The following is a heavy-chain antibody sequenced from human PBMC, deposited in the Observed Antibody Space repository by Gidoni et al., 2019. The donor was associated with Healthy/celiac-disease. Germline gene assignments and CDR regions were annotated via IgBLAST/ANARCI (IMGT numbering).Heavy chain of an antibody. CDR1: GFTFSNAW. Sequence: EVQLVESGGGLVKPGGSLRLSCAASGFTFSNAWMSWVRQAPGKGLEWVGRIKSKTDGGTTDYAAPVKGRFTISRDDSKNTLYLQMNSLKTEDTAVYYCTTDRPRGHRMTTVNRPFDYWGQGTLVTVSS. CDR3: TTDRPRGHRMTTVNRPFDY. CDR2: IKSKTDGGTT. D-gene: IGHD4-17*01. J-gene: IGHJ4*02. V-gene: IGHV3-15*01.